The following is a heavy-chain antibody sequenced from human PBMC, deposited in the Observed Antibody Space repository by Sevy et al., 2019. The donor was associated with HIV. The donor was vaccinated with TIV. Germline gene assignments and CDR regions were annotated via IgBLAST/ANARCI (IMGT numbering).Heavy chain of an antibody. D-gene: IGHD3-3*01. V-gene: IGHV1-8*01. CDR1: GYSFDSYD. CDR2: MSPKTGAT. Sequence: GSVKVSCEASGYSFDSYDINWVRQATGQGLEWMGWMSPKTGATGFAQKFKGRVTMTRNTSISTAYMELSSLTNEDTAVYYCASGGNGDFWSYEYYYYGMDVWGQGTTVTVSS. CDR3: ASGGNGDFWSYEYYYYGMDV. J-gene: IGHJ6*02.